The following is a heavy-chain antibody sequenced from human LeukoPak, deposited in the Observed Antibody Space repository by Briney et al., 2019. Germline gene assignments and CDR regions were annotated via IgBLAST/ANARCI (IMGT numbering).Heavy chain of an antibody. V-gene: IGHV1-69*04. J-gene: IGHJ4*02. CDR1: GGTFSSYA. CDR2: IIPILGIA. Sequence: GASVKVSCKASGGTFSSYAISWVRQAPGQGLEWMGRIIPILGIANYARKFQGRVTITADKSTSTAYMELSSLRSEDTAVYYCARGYYGSGSYYTGDDYWGQGTLVTVSS. CDR3: ARGYYGSGSYYTGDDY. D-gene: IGHD3-10*01.